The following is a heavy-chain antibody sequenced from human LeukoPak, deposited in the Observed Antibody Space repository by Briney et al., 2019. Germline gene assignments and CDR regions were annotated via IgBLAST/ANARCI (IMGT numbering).Heavy chain of an antibody. V-gene: IGHV3-53*01. J-gene: IGHJ4*02. Sequence: GGSLRLSCAVSGFTVSSNYMSWVRQAPGKGLEWVSVIYRGGFTFSADSVKGRFTISRDNSKNTLNFQMNSLRAEDTAVYFCARGAAFFDYWGQGTLVTVSS. CDR2: IYRGGFT. D-gene: IGHD6-25*01. CDR3: ARGAAFFDY. CDR1: GFTVSSNY.